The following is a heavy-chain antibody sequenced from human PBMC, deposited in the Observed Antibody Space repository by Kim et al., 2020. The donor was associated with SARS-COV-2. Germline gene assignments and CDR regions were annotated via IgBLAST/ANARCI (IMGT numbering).Heavy chain of an antibody. V-gene: IGHV3-23*01. J-gene: IGHJ3*02. CDR3: AKDLENIVDNGCFDI. D-gene: IGHD2-15*01. CDR1: GFPFSSYA. Sequence: GGSLRLSCAASGFPFSSYAMSWVRQAPGKGLEWVSGISGGGGSTHYADSVKGRFTISRDNSKNTLYLQMNSLRAEDTAIYYCAKDLENIVDNGCFDIWGQGTMVTVSS. CDR2: ISGGGGST.